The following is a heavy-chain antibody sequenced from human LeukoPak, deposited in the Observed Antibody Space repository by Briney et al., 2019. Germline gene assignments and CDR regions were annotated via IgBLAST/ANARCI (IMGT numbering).Heavy chain of an antibody. V-gene: IGHV4-34*01. J-gene: IGHJ6*04. D-gene: IGHD3-22*01. Sequence: IPSETLSLTCAVYGGSFSGYYWSWLRQPPGKGLEWLGEINHSGSTNYNPSLKSRVTMSVDTSKNQFSLKLSSVTAADTAVYYCARVVSYYFYYGMDVWGKGTTVTVSS. CDR2: INHSGST. CDR1: GGSFSGYY. CDR3: ARVVSYYFYYGMDV.